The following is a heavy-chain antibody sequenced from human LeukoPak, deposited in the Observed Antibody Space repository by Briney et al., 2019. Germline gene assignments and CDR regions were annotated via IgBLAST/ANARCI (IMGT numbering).Heavy chain of an antibody. J-gene: IGHJ3*02. CDR1: GGSISSYY. V-gene: IGHV4-59*08. CDR2: IIYSGST. D-gene: IGHD2-2*02. CDR3: ARQGGLYFSI. Sequence: SETLSLTCTVSGGSISSYYWSWIRQPPGKGLEWIGNIIYSGSTNYNPSLKSRVTISVDTAKNQFSLKLSSVTAADTAVYYCARQGGLYFSIWGQRTMVTVSS.